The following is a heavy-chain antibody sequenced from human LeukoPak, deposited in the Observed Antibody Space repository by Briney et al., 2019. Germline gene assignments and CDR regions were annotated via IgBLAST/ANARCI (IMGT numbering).Heavy chain of an antibody. J-gene: IGHJ4*02. D-gene: IGHD2-2*01. CDR1: GFTFSDYY. Sequence: GGSLRLSCVASGFTFSDYYMDWVRQAPGKGLEWVGRIRNKAMGYTTEYAASVKDRFTISRDDSKNSLYLHMNSLETEDTAVYYCSKWKAIVLVPAARSPIDYWGQGTLVTVSS. CDR3: SKWKAIVLVPAARSPIDY. V-gene: IGHV3-72*01. CDR2: IRNKAMGYTT.